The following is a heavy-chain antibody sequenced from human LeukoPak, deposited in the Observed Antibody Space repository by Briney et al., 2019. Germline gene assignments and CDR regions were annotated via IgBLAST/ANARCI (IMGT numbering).Heavy chain of an antibody. Sequence: ASVKVSCKASGYTFTSYGISWVRQAPGQGLEWMGWISAYNGNTNYAQKLQGRVTMTTDTSTSTAYMELRSLRSDDTAVYYCARGGSAVGPPYYDILTGYYFDYWGQGTLVTVSS. CDR3: ARGGSAVGPPYYDILTGYYFDY. CDR1: GYTFTSYG. CDR2: ISAYNGNT. D-gene: IGHD3-9*01. J-gene: IGHJ4*02. V-gene: IGHV1-18*01.